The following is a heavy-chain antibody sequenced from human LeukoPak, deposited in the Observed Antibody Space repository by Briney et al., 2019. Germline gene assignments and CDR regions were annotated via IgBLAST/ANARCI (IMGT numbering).Heavy chain of an antibody. V-gene: IGHV3-23*01. CDR1: GFTFSNYA. CDR2: ISGNGGDT. Sequence: GGSLRLSCAASGFTFSNYAMTWVRQSPGKGLEWVSTISGNGGDTYYADSVKGRFTMSRDNSKNTLDLQMSSLRAEDTAMYYCAKDNSGNFLSPFDYWGQGTLVAVSS. CDR3: AKDNSGNFLSPFDY. J-gene: IGHJ4*02. D-gene: IGHD1-26*01.